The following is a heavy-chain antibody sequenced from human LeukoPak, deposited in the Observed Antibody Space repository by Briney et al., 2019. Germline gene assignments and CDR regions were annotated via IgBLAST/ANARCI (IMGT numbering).Heavy chain of an antibody. V-gene: IGHV4-61*02. J-gene: IGHJ4*02. Sequence: SETLSLTCTVSGGSISSGSYYWSWIRQPAGKGLEWIGRIYTSGSTNYNPSLKSRVTISVDTSKNQFSLKLSSVTAADTAVYYCASDRLVALDYWGQGTLVTVSS. CDR1: GGSISSGSYY. D-gene: IGHD2-15*01. CDR2: IYTSGST. CDR3: ASDRLVALDY.